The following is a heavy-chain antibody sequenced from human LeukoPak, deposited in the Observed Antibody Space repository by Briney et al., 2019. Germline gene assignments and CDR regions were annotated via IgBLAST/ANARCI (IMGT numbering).Heavy chain of an antibody. D-gene: IGHD1/OR15-1a*01. CDR3: AKNTETPPFSVT. Sequence: ASAKVSCKASGGTFSSYAISWVRQAPGQGLEWMGRIIPILGIANYAQKFQGRVTITADKSTSTAYMELSSLRSEDTAMYYCAKNTETPPFSVTWGQGTLVTVSS. CDR1: GGTFSSYA. V-gene: IGHV1-69*04. CDR2: IIPILGIA. J-gene: IGHJ5*02.